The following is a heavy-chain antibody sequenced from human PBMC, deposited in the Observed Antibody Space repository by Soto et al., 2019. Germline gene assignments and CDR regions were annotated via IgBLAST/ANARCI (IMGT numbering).Heavy chain of an antibody. V-gene: IGHV1-3*04. CDR3: ARDTFCGGDCYSPDDAFDI. D-gene: IGHD2-21*02. J-gene: IGHJ3*02. Sequence: GASVKVSCKASGYTFSSSPLHWVRQAPGQRPEWMGWINTANDDTKYSQKFQDRVTLTRDTSASTAYMEVSSLTPEDTAVYYCARDTFCGGDCYSPDDAFDIWGQGTMVTVSS. CDR2: INTANDDT. CDR1: GYTFSSSP.